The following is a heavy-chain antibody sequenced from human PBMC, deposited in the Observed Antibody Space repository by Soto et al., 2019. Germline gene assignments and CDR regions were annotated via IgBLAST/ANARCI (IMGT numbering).Heavy chain of an antibody. J-gene: IGHJ4*02. Sequence: EVQLVESGGGLVKPGGSLRLSCAASGFTFSDYAMNWVRQAPGKGLEWVSSISVSGTFIYYADSVKGRFTISRDNAKNSLLLQMKSLRAEDTAMYYCARVSDDSTPEYWGQGTLVTVSS. CDR3: ARVSDDSTPEY. CDR1: GFTFSDYA. V-gene: IGHV3-21*06. D-gene: IGHD4-4*01. CDR2: ISVSGTFI.